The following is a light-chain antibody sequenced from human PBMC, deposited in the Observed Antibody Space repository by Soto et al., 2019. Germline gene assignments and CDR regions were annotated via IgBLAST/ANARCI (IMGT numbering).Light chain of an antibody. V-gene: IGLV2-14*03. CDR2: DVS. J-gene: IGLJ2*01. CDR1: SSDIGGYNY. CDR3: SSYTSTSTVV. Sequence: QSALTQPASVSGSPGQSITISCTGTSSDIGGYNYVSWYQRHPGKAPKLMIYDVSNRPSGVSNRFSGSKSGNTASLTISGLQAEDEAGYYCSSYTSTSTVVFGGGTKLTVL.